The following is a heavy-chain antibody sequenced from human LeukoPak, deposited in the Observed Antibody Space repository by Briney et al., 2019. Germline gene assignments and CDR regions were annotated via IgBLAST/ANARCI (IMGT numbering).Heavy chain of an antibody. CDR1: GFTFNNYW. J-gene: IGHJ6*02. CDR2: IKQDGCEK. D-gene: IGHD2/OR15-2a*01. Sequence: GGSLRLSCTASGFTFNNYWMSWVRQASGKGLEWVANIKQDGCEKYYVDSVRGRFTISRDNAKNSLFLQMNTLRAEDTAVYYCARVRYYEDVWGQGTTVTVSS. V-gene: IGHV3-7*01. CDR3: ARVRYYEDV.